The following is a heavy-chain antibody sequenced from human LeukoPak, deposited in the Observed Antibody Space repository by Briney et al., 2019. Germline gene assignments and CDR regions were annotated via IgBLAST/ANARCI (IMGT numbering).Heavy chain of an antibody. J-gene: IGHJ3*02. CDR3: ARDRSQGAFDI. Sequence: KPSETLSLTCTVSGGSISSSSYYWGWIRQPPGKGLEWIGSIYYSGSTNYNPSLKSRVTMSVDTSKNQFSLKLSSVTAADTAVYYCARDRSQGAFDIWGQGTMVTVSS. CDR1: GGSISSSSYY. CDR2: IYYSGST. V-gene: IGHV4-39*07.